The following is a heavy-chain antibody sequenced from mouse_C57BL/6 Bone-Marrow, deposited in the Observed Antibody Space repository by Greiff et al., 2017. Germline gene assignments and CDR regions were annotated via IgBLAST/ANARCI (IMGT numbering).Heavy chain of an antibody. D-gene: IGHD2-14*01. J-gene: IGHJ4*01. Sequence: QVQLQQPGAELVKPGASVKVSCKASGYTFTSYWMHWVKQRPGQGLEWIGRIHPSDSDTNSNQKFKGKATLTVDKSSSTAYMQLSSLTSEDSAVYYGAIDLGIRRGGNYYAMDYWGQGTSVTVSS. V-gene: IGHV1-74*01. CDR1: GYTFTSYW. CDR2: IHPSDSDT. CDR3: AIDLGIRRGGNYYAMDY.